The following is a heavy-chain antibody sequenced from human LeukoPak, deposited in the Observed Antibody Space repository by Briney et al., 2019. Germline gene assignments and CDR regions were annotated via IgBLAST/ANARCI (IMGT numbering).Heavy chain of an antibody. D-gene: IGHD2-15*01. V-gene: IGHV3-11*01. CDR2: ISSSGSTI. CDR1: GFTFSDYY. J-gene: IGHJ4*02. Sequence: PGGSLRLSCAASGFTFSDYYMSWIRQAPGKGLEWVSCISSSGSTIYYADSVKGRFTISRDNAKNSLYLQMNSLRAEDTAVYYCASPSYPRYCIVGSCYPGRLDYWGQGTLVTVSS. CDR3: ASPSYPRYCIVGSCYPGRLDY.